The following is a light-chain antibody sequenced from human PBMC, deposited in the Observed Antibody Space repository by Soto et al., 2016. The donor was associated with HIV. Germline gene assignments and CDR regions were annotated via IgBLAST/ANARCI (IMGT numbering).Light chain of an antibody. CDR3: HQYNTYPHT. V-gene: IGKV1-5*03. J-gene: IGKJ2*01. Sequence: DIRMTQSPSTLSVSLGDRVTITCRASQSINKWLAWYQQKPGKAPNLLIYKASTSQSGVPSTFSGSGSGTEFTLTISSLQPDDFATYYCHQYNTYPHTFGLGTKLEIK. CDR2: KAS. CDR1: QSINKW.